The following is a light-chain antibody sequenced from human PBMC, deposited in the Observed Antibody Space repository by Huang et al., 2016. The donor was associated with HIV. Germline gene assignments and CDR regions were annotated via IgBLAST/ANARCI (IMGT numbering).Light chain of an antibody. CDR1: QGIRSS. Sequence: IQLTQSPSPLSASVGDIVTITCRASQGIRSSLAWYQQQPGKAPYLLVYDASTLRGGVPSRFSGSGSGTEFTLTISSLQPEDFAAYYCQQLSSYPLTFGGGTKVEIK. J-gene: IGKJ4*01. CDR3: QQLSSYPLT. CDR2: DAS. V-gene: IGKV1-9*01.